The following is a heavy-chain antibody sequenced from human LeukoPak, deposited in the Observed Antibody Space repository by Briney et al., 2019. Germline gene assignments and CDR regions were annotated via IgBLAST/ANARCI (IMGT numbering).Heavy chain of an antibody. CDR3: ARSTKLAIDS. J-gene: IGHJ5*02. CDR2: INPNNGGT. V-gene: IGHV1-2*02. Sequence: GASVKVSCKASGYTFTAYYIHWVRQAPGQGLEWMGWINPNNGGTNFAQKFQGRVTMTRDTSISTVYMELSRLTSDDTAVYYCARSTKLAIDSWGQGTLVTVSS. CDR1: GYTFTAYY. D-gene: IGHD1-1*01.